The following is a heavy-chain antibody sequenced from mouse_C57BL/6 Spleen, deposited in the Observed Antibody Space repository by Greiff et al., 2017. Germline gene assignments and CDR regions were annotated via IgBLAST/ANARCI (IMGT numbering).Heavy chain of an antibody. Sequence: VKLQQPGAELVKPGASVKVSCKASGYTFTSYWMHWVKQRPGQGLEWIGRIHPSDSDTNYNQKFKGKATLTVDKSSSTAYMQLSSLTSEDSAVYYCAIEGGITTVDGAMDYWGQGTSVTVSS. J-gene: IGHJ4*01. CDR1: GYTFTSYW. CDR2: IHPSDSDT. D-gene: IGHD1-1*01. V-gene: IGHV1-74*01. CDR3: AIEGGITTVDGAMDY.